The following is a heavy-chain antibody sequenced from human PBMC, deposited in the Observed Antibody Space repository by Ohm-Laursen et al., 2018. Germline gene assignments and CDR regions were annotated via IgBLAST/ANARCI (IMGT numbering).Heavy chain of an antibody. CDR3: AVGDRGTTAVAGDF. CDR1: GFSFSDYT. J-gene: IGHJ4*02. CDR2: TSSSSSTI. Sequence: SLRLSCAASGFSFSDYTSDWVRQAPGKGLQWVSHTSSSSSTINYADSVKGRFTISRDTAKNSLYLQMNSLRAEDTAVYSCAVGDRGTTAVAGDFWGPGTLVTVSS. D-gene: IGHD6-19*01. V-gene: IGHV3-48*01.